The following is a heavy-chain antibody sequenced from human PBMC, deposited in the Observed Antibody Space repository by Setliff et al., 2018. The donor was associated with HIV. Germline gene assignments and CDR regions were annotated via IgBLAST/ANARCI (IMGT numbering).Heavy chain of an antibody. D-gene: IGHD5-18*01. Sequence: LSLTCAVYGGSFSGYYWSWIRQPPGKGLEWIGEINHSGSTNYNPSLKSRVTISVDTSKNQFSLKLSSVTAADTAVYYCASDTGPTPDAFDIWGQGTMVTVSS. CDR2: INHSGST. J-gene: IGHJ3*02. CDR3: ASDTGPTPDAFDI. V-gene: IGHV4-34*01. CDR1: GGSFSGYY.